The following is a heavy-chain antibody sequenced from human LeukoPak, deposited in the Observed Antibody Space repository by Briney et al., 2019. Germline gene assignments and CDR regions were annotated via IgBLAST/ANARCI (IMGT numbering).Heavy chain of an antibody. V-gene: IGHV3-21*01. J-gene: IGHJ6*03. D-gene: IGHD3-9*01. CDR3: ARGDDILTGYSSPYYYYYYMDV. CDR1: GFTFSSYI. CDR2: ISSSSSYI. Sequence: GGSLRLSCAASGFTFSSYIMNWVRQAPGKGLEWVSSISSSSSYIYYADSVKGRFTISRDNAKNSLYLQMNSLRAEDTAVYYCARGDDILTGYSSPYYYYYYMDVWGKGTTVTVSS.